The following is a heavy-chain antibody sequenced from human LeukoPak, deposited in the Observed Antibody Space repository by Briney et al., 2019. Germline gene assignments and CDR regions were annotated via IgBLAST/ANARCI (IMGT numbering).Heavy chain of an antibody. CDR1: GFTFSSST. CDR3: AAERYTDGCCWFDP. Sequence: GASVKVPCKASGFTFSSSTIQWVRQAHGQRLEWLGWIGVGSGSTAYAQNLQGRLSITTDVSTNTAYMELNSLTSEDTAVYYCAAERYTDGCCWFDPWGQGTLVTVSS. D-gene: IGHD1-1*01. V-gene: IGHV1-58*02. J-gene: IGHJ5*02. CDR2: IGVGSGST.